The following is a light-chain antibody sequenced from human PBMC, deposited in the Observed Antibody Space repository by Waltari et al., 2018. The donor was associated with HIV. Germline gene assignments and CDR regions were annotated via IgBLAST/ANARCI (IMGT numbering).Light chain of an antibody. J-gene: IGLJ2*01. V-gene: IGLV3-25*03. CDR1: SLSRHY. CDR2: KYT. Sequence: YGLTQPPSVSVSPGQTATIARSGDSLSRHYRARYQQKAGQAPTLVIYKYTVRSSEIPERFAGSTSGTTVTLTISGVQAEDEADYFCQSTDSAGTHVLFGGGTRLNVL. CDR3: QSTDSAGTHVL.